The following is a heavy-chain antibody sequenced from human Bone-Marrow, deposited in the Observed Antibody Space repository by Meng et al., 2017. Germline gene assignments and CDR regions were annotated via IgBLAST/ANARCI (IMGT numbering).Heavy chain of an antibody. J-gene: IGHJ4*02. CDR2: IYYSGTT. D-gene: IGHD4-17*01. CDR3: ARDRGGYGDISY. CDR1: VGSISSGDYY. V-gene: IGHV4-30-4*01. Sequence: QVQLQESGPGLVEPSQTLSLTCTVSVGSISSGDYYWSWIRQPPGKGLEWIGFIYYSGTTYYNPSLKSRVTISVDTSKNQFSLNLSSVTAADTAVYYCARDRGGYGDISYWGQGTLVTVSS.